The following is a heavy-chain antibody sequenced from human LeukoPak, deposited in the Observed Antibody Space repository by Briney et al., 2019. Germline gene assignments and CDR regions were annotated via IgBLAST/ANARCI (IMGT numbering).Heavy chain of an antibody. Sequence: SVKVSCKASGGTFSSYALSWVRQAPGQGLGWMGRIIPILGIANYAQKFQGRVTITADKSTSTAYMELSSLRSEDTAVYYCARNYPAGWYFDLWGRGTLVTVSS. CDR1: GGTFSSYA. D-gene: IGHD1-7*01. CDR2: IIPILGIA. CDR3: ARNYPAGWYFDL. V-gene: IGHV1-69*04. J-gene: IGHJ2*01.